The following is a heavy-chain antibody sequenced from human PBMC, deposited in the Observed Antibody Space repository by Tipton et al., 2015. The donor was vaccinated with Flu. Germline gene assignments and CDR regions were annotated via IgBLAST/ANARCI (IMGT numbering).Heavy chain of an antibody. Sequence: SLRLSCAASGLTVSSNYMSWVRQAPGKGLEWVSVIYSDDSTYYADSVKGRFTVSRDNSKNTVYLQMNSLRVEDTAVYYCARDCSSTSCYRRAFDPWGQGTLVTVSS. CDR3: ARDCSSTSCYRRAFDP. CDR1: GLTVSSNY. V-gene: IGHV3-53*01. D-gene: IGHD2-2*02. CDR2: IYSDDST. J-gene: IGHJ5*02.